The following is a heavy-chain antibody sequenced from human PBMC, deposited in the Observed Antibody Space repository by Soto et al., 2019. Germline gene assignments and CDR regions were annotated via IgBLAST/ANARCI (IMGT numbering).Heavy chain of an antibody. V-gene: IGHV1-2*04. CDR1: GYTFTGYY. CDR3: ARDRGGSYYSGWFDP. CDR2: INPNSGGT. Sequence: QVQLVQSGAEVKKPGASVKVSCKASGYTFTGYYMHWVRQAPGQGLEWMGWINPNSGGTNYAQQFQGWVTMTRDTSISTAYMELSRLRSDDTAVYYCARDRGGSYYSGWFDPWGQGTLVTVSS. J-gene: IGHJ5*02. D-gene: IGHD1-26*01.